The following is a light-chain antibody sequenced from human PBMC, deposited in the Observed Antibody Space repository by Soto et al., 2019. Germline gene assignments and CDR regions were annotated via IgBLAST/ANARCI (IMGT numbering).Light chain of an antibody. CDR3: QQYYDWPPAIT. Sequence: EILMTQSPVTLSVSPGDRATLSCRASQGVARKLAWYQHKPGQAPRLLIYVASTRATGIPARFSGSGSGTEFTLTISSLQSDDFAVYFCQQYYDWPPAITFGQGTRLDIK. CDR2: VAS. J-gene: IGKJ5*01. V-gene: IGKV3-15*01. CDR1: QGVARK.